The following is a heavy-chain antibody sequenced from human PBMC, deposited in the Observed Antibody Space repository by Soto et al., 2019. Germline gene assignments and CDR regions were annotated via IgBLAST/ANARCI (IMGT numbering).Heavy chain of an antibody. V-gene: IGHV3-48*02. CDR2: ISSSNII. D-gene: IGHD4-17*01. CDR3: ARVDGDYVPIDY. J-gene: IGHJ4*02. CDR1: GFTFNSYS. Sequence: EVQLVESGGDLVQPGGSLRLSCAASGFTFNSYSMNWVCQAPGKGLEWISYISSSNIIYYADSVKGRFTISRDNARNSLYLQMNSLRDEDTAVYYCARVDGDYVPIDYWGQGSLVTVSS.